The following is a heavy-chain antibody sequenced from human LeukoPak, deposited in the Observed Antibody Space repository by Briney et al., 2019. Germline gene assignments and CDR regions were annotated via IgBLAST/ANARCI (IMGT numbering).Heavy chain of an antibody. Sequence: GSLRLSCVVSGFTFSNYAMSWVRQAPGKGLEWIGSIYHSGSTYYNPSLKSRVTISVDTSKNQFSLKLSSVTAADTAVYYCARVGYCSGGSCYSGIDYWGQGTLVTVSS. V-gene: IGHV4-38-2*01. D-gene: IGHD2-15*01. CDR3: ARVGYCSGGSCYSGIDY. J-gene: IGHJ4*02. CDR2: IYHSGST. CDR1: GFTFSNYA.